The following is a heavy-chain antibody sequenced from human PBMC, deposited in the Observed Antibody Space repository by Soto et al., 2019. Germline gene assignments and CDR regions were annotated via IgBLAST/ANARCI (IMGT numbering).Heavy chain of an antibody. CDR2: ISAYNGNT. CDR1: GYTFTSYG. V-gene: IGHV1-18*01. D-gene: IGHD4-4*01. J-gene: IGHJ6*02. CDR3: ARRGGNSHYYYYGMDV. Sequence: ASVKVSCKASGYTFTSYGISWVRQAPGQGLEWMGWISAYNGNTSYAQKLQGRVTMTTDTSTSTAYMELRSLRSDDTAVYYCARRGGNSHYYYYGMDVWGQGTTVTVSS.